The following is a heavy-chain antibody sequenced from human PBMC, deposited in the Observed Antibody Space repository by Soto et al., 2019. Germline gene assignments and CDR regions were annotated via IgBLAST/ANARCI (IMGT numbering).Heavy chain of an antibody. D-gene: IGHD6-13*01. CDR2: IYYSGST. Sequence: QVQLQESGPGLVKPSQTLSLTCTVSGGSISSGGYYWSWIRQHPGKGLEWIGYIYYSGSTYYNPSLKSRVTMSVDTSKNQFSLKLSSVTAADTAVYYCARDSGYSSSKIKRGTNWFDPWGQGTLVTVSS. CDR3: ARDSGYSSSKIKRGTNWFDP. CDR1: GGSISSGGYY. V-gene: IGHV4-31*03. J-gene: IGHJ5*02.